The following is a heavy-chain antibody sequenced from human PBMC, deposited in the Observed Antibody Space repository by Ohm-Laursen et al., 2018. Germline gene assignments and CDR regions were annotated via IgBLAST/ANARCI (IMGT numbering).Heavy chain of an antibody. J-gene: IGHJ5*02. CDR1: GYSISSGYF. V-gene: IGHV4-38-2*01. CDR3: ARGLWWFDP. Sequence: GTLSLTCAVSGYSISSGYFWGWIRQPPGKGLEWIGPIYHSGSTYNNPSLKSRVTISVDTSKNQFSLKLSSVTAADTALYYCARGLWWFDPWGQGTLVTVSS. CDR2: IYHSGST.